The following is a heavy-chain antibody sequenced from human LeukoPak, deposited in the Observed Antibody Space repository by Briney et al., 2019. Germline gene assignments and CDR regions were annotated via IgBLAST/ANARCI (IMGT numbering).Heavy chain of an antibody. J-gene: IGHJ6*03. CDR3: ARHLNYYYYMDV. Sequence: SETLSLTCTVSGGSISSSSYYWGWIRQPPGKGLEWIGSIYYSGSTYYNPSLKSRVTISVDTSKNQFSLKPSSVTAADTAVYYCARHLNYYYYMDVWGKGTTVTVPS. D-gene: IGHD3-9*01. V-gene: IGHV4-39*01. CDR1: GGSISSSSYY. CDR2: IYYSGST.